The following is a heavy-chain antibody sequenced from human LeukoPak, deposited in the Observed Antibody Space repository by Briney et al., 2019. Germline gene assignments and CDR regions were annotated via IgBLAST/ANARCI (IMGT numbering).Heavy chain of an antibody. J-gene: IGHJ5*02. CDR1: GGSISSYY. Sequence: PSETLSLTCTVSGGSISSYYWSWIRQPPGKGLEWIGYIYYSGSTYYNPSLKSRVTISVDTSKNQFSLKLSSVTAADTAVYYCARDTLVWFDPWGQGTLVTVSS. V-gene: IGHV4-30-4*01. D-gene: IGHD3-16*01. CDR2: IYYSGST. CDR3: ARDTLVWFDP.